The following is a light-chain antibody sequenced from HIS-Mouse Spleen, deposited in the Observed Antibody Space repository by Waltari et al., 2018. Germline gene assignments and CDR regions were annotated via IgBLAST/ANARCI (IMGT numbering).Light chain of an antibody. CDR3: CSYAGSYTYV. CDR2: YVS. V-gene: IGLV2-11*01. Sequence: QSALTQPRSVSGSPGQSVTISCTGTSSDVGGYNYVSWYQQHPGKAPKLMFYYVSKRPSGVPYRFSGSKSGNTASLTISGLQAEDEADYYCCSYAGSYTYVFGTGTKVTVL. J-gene: IGLJ1*01. CDR1: SSDVGGYNY.